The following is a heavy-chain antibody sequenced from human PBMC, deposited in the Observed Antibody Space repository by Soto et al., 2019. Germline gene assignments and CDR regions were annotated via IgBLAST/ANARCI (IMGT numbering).Heavy chain of an antibody. CDR1: GFSLSNARMG. D-gene: IGHD3-10*01. CDR3: ARGRTRWFGVDYYSGMDV. V-gene: IGHV2-26*01. J-gene: IGHJ6*02. Sequence: QVTLKASGPVLVKPTETLTLTSTVSGFSLSNARMGVSWIRQPQGKALEWLAPIFSNDEKSYSTSLKSRLSNSKDTSKRQVVLTMTNMAAVDTATYFCARGRTRWFGVDYYSGMDVWGQGTTVTVSS. CDR2: IFSNDEK.